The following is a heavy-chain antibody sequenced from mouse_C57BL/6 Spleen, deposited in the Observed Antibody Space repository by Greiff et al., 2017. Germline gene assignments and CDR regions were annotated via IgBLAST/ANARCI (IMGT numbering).Heavy chain of an antibody. Sequence: QVQLQQSGAELVKPGASVKLSCKASGYTFTEYTIHWVKQRSGQGLEWIGWFYPGSGSIKYNEKFKDKATLTADKSSSTVYMALSRLTSEDSAVYCCARHAEGPYGNYGYFDVWGTGTTVTVSS. D-gene: IGHD2-1*01. CDR1: GYTFTEYT. J-gene: IGHJ1*03. V-gene: IGHV1-62-2*01. CDR3: ARHAEGPYGNYGYFDV. CDR2: FYPGSGSI.